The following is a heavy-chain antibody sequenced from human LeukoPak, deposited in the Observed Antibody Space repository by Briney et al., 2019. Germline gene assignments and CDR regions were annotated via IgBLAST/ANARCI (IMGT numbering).Heavy chain of an antibody. J-gene: IGHJ4*02. CDR3: STWFIGCAANNY. CDR1: GFTFSNGW. V-gene: IGHV3-15*01. D-gene: IGHD2-8*02. CDR2: IKSKSDGGTT. Sequence: GGSLRLSCAASGFTFSNGWMSSARQAPGKGLEWVGRIKSKSDGGTTDYAAPVKGRFTISRDDSKDTLYLQMNSLKIEGTSLYDSSTWFIGCAANNYWGQGALVTVSS.